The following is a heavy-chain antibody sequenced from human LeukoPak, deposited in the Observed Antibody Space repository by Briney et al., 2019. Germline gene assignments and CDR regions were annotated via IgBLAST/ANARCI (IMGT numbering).Heavy chain of an antibody. Sequence: ASVKVSCKASGYTFTTYAMHWVRQAPRQRLEWMGWINPGNGNTKYSQKFQGRVTITRDTSATTAYMELSSLRYEDTAMYYCARGYCSSASCLPGFWFDPWGQGTLVTVSS. CDR3: ARGYCSSASCLPGFWFDP. CDR2: INPGNGNT. V-gene: IGHV1-3*01. D-gene: IGHD2-2*01. CDR1: GYTFTTYA. J-gene: IGHJ5*02.